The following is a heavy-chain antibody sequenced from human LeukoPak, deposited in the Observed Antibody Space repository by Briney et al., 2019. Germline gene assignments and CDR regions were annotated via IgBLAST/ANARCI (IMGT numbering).Heavy chain of an antibody. Sequence: SETLSLTCTVSGGSISSYYWSWIRQPAGKAPEWIGRLYSSGIINYNPSLKSRVTMSLDNSKNQLSLKLSYVTAADTAVYYCAGRDYWGQGILVTVSA. CDR3: AGRDY. CDR1: GGSISSYY. V-gene: IGHV4-4*07. CDR2: LYSSGII. J-gene: IGHJ4*02.